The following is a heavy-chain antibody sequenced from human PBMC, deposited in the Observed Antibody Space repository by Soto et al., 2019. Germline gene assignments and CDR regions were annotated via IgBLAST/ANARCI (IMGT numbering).Heavy chain of an antibody. J-gene: IGHJ4*02. Sequence: QVQLQASGPGLVKPSQTLSLTCTVSGGSISSGGYYWSWLSQHPGKGLEWIGYIYYSGSTYYNPSVKSRVTISVDTSKNQFSLKLSSVTAAGTAVYYCARGEAVATIVWGQGTLVTVSS. CDR3: ARGEAVATIV. V-gene: IGHV4-31*03. D-gene: IGHD5-12*01. CDR2: IYYSGST. CDR1: GGSISSGGYY.